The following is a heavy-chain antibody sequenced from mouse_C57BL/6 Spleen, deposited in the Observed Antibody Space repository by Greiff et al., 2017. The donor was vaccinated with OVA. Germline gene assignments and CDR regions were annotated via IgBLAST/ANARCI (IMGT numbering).Heavy chain of an antibody. V-gene: IGHV3-6*01. CDR3: ASAYSNYYAMDY. D-gene: IGHD2-5*01. CDR1: GYSITGGYY. Sequence: VQLQQSGPGLVKPSQSLSLTCSVTGYSITGGYYWNCIRQPPGNKLEWMGFISYNGSNNYNPSLKNRISITRDTSKNQFFLKLNSMTTEDTDASYSASAYSNYYAMDYWGQGTSVTVSS. CDR2: ISYNGSN. J-gene: IGHJ4*01.